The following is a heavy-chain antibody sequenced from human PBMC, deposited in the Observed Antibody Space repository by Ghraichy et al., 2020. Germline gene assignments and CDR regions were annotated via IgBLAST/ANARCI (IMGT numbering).Heavy chain of an antibody. Sequence: ASEKVSCKASGYTFTGYYMHWVRQAPGQGLEWMGWINPNSGGTNYAQKFQGRVTMTRDTSISTAYMELSRLRSDDTAVYYCARDGGYSSSWYGSEGWFDPWGQGTLVTVSS. CDR2: INPNSGGT. V-gene: IGHV1-2*02. J-gene: IGHJ5*02. CDR3: ARDGGYSSSWYGSEGWFDP. D-gene: IGHD6-13*01. CDR1: GYTFTGYY.